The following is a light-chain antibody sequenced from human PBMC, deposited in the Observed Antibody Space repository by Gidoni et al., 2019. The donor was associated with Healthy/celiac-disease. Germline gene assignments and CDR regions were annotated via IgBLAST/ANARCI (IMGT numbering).Light chain of an antibody. J-gene: IGKJ2*01. CDR1: QSVSGSY. Sequence: ESVLTQSPGTLSLSPGERATLSCRASQSVSGSYLAWYQQKPGQAPRLLIYGASSRATGIPDRFSGSGSGTDFTLTISRLEPEDFAVYYCQQYGNSPPNTFXQXTKLXIK. CDR2: GAS. V-gene: IGKV3-20*01. CDR3: QQYGNSPPNT.